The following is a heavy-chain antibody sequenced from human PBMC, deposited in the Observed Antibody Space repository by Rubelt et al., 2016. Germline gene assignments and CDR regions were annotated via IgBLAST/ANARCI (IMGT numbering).Heavy chain of an antibody. J-gene: IGHJ1*01. Sequence: EVHLVESGGGLVKPGGSLRLSCAASGFIFTKTGMTWIRQAPGKGLKWVSTIVYSGNDQFYADSVKGRFTISRDNARNLVFMQRNSLRVDETAVYYCATDGSEWSRDNWGQGTLVTV. V-gene: IGHV3-21*06. D-gene: IGHD3-3*01. CDR1: GFIFTKTG. CDR3: ATDGSEWSRDN. CDR2: IVYSGNDQ.